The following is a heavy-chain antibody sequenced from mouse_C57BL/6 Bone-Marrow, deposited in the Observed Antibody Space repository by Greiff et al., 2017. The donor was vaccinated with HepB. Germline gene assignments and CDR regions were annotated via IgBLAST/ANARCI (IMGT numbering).Heavy chain of an antibody. CDR3: ASPLRGAMDY. Sequence: EVQGVESGGGLVKPGGSLKLSCAASGFTFSSYTMSWVRQTPEKRLEWVATISGGGGNTYYPDSVKGRFTISRDNAKNTLYLQMSSLRSEDTALYYCASPLRGAMDYWGQGTSVTVSS. D-gene: IGHD1-1*01. V-gene: IGHV5-9*01. CDR1: GFTFSSYT. CDR2: ISGGGGNT. J-gene: IGHJ4*01.